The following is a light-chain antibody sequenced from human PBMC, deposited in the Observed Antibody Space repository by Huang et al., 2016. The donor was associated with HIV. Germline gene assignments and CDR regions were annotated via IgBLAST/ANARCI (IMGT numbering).Light chain of an antibody. CDR3: QQYFKTPLT. CDR1: QSVLYSSNTNNY. Sequence: IVVTQSPDSLAVSLGERAAINCKSSQSVLYSSNTNNYLAWYQQKPGQSPALLIYWASTRAPGVPDRFNGSGSGTDFTLTISSLQAEDVALYYCQQYFKTPLTFGGGTRVDIK. J-gene: IGKJ4*01. CDR2: WAS. V-gene: IGKV4-1*01.